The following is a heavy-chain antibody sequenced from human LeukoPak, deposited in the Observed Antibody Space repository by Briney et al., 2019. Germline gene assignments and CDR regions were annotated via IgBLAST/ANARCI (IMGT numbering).Heavy chain of an antibody. D-gene: IGHD5-12*01. CDR1: GFIFSNHA. CDR2: VSPDGSDE. J-gene: IGHJ6*03. V-gene: IGHV3-30*04. CDR3: VRQASSLRYAHLYLDV. Sequence: GGSLRLSCAASGFIFSNHALHWVRQAPGTGLEWLALVSPDGSDEYYANSVKGRFTVSRDTSENTLALHMKSLRPEDTAVYYCVRQASSLRYAHLYLDVWGKGTTVTVSS.